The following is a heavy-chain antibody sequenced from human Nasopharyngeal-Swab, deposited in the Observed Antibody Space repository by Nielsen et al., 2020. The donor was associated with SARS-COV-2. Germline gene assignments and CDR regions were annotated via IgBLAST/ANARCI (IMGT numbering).Heavy chain of an antibody. CDR3: ARRAARDGYNYEVDP. J-gene: IGHJ5*02. CDR2: IYPGNSDT. Sequence: GGSLRLSCTGFGYSFANYWIGWVRQLPGKGLEWMGSIYPGNSDTRYSPAFHGRVTLSADQSINTASLQWTSLRASEPAVYYCARRAARDGYNYEVDPWGQGTLVTVSS. D-gene: IGHD5-24*01. CDR1: GYSFANYW. V-gene: IGHV5-51*01.